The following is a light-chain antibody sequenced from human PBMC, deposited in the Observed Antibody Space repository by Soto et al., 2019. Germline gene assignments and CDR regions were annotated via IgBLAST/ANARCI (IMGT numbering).Light chain of an antibody. V-gene: IGLV2-8*01. Sequence: QSVLTQPPSASGSPGQSVTISCTGTSSDVGGYNYVSWYQQHPGKAPKLMIYEVSKRPSGVPDRFSGSKSGNTASLTVSGLQAEDEGAHYCSSYAGSTDVVFGGGTKLTVL. CDR2: EVS. CDR1: SSDVGGYNY. J-gene: IGLJ2*01. CDR3: SSYAGSTDVV.